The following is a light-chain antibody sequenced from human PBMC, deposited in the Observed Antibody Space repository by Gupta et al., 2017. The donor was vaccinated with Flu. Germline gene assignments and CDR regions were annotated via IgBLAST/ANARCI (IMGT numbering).Light chain of an antibody. CDR2: GAS. Sequence: TVVPQSPLPLSVSPGEGVTLQRRASESVSSNLAWYQQKLGQAPRLLIYGASTRATGIPARFSGSGSETEFTLSISSLQSEDFAVYYCQQYYTWPRFGQGTRVEIK. V-gene: IGKV3-15*01. J-gene: IGKJ1*01. CDR3: QQYYTWPR. CDR1: ESVSSN.